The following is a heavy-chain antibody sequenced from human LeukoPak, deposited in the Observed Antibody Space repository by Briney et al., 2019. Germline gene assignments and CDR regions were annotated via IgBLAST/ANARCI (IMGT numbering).Heavy chain of an antibody. Sequence: ASVKVSCKDSGYTFTGYYMHWVRQAPGQGLEWMGWINPNSGGTNYAQKFQGWVTMTRDTSISTAYMELSRLRSDDTAVYYCARGPISYCSGGSCPFDYWGPGTLVTVSS. CDR2: INPNSGGT. V-gene: IGHV1-2*04. D-gene: IGHD2-15*01. J-gene: IGHJ4*02. CDR3: ARGPISYCSGGSCPFDY. CDR1: GYTFTGYY.